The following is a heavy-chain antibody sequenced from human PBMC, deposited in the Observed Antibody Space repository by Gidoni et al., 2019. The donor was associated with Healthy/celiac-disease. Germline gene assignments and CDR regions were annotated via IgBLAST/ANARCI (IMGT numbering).Heavy chain of an antibody. CDR3: ARDGLPSEEGFGVRIDY. CDR1: GFTFSSYS. V-gene: IGHV3-21*01. J-gene: IGHJ4*02. CDR2: ISSSISYI. D-gene: IGHD3-10*01. Sequence: EVQLVESGGGLVKPGGSLRLSCAASGFTFSSYSMNWVRQAPGKGLEWVSSISSSISYIYYADSVKGRFTISRDNAKNSLYLQMNSLRAEDTAVYYCARDGLPSEEGFGVRIDYWGQGTLVTVSS.